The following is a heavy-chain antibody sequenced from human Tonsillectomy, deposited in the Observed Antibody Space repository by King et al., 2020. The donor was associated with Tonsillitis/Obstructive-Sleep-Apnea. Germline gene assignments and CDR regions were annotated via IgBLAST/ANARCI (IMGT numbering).Heavy chain of an antibody. V-gene: IGHV4-59*01. CDR2: IYYSGGT. J-gene: IGHJ4*02. CDR3: ARAARESRFDY. Sequence: QLQESGPGLVKPSETLSLTCTVSCGSLRSYYLGLIRQPPGEGLGWSGYIYYSGGTNYNPPLQSRVTISVDTSKNQFSLKLSSVTAADTAVYYCARAARESRFDYWGQGTLVTVSS. CDR1: CGSLRSYY.